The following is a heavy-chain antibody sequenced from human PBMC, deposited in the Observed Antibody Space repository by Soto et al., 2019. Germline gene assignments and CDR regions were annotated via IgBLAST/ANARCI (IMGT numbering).Heavy chain of an antibody. V-gene: IGHV3-21*01. CDR2: ISSSSSYI. CDR3: ARDAFDTGLRPNHFDY. J-gene: IGHJ4*02. CDR1: GFTFSSYS. Sequence: PGGSLRLSCAASGFTFSSYSMNWVRQAPGKGLEWVSSISSSSSYIYYADSVKGRFTISRDNAKNSLYLQMNSLRAEDTAVYYCARDAFDTGLRPNHFDYWGQGTLVTVSS. D-gene: IGHD5-12*01.